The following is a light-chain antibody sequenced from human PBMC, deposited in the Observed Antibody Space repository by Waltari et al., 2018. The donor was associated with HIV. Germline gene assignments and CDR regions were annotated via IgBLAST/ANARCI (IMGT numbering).Light chain of an antibody. CDR1: NSNIGTNP. J-gene: IGLJ3*02. CDR3: ATWDDSLIWV. Sequence: QPVLTQPPSASGTPGHGVTISCSGSNSNIGTNPVYWYHHLPGMAPKLLIYRNNRRPSGIPDRFSGSRSGTSASLAISGLRSEDEADYYCATWDDSLIWVFGGGTKLTVL. CDR2: RNN. V-gene: IGLV1-47*01.